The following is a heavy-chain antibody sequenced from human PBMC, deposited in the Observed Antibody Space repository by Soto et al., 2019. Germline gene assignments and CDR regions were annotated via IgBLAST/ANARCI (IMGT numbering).Heavy chain of an antibody. V-gene: IGHV4-34*01. Sequence: QVQLQQWGAGLLKPSETLSLTCAVYGGSFSGYYWSWIRQPPGKGLEWIGEINHSGSTNYNPSLKSRVTISVDTSKNQFSLKLSSVTAADTAVYYCARLPLYCSSTSCYVRRIGYFDYWGQGTLVTVSS. CDR1: GGSFSGYY. D-gene: IGHD2-2*01. J-gene: IGHJ4*02. CDR3: ARLPLYCSSTSCYVRRIGYFDY. CDR2: INHSGST.